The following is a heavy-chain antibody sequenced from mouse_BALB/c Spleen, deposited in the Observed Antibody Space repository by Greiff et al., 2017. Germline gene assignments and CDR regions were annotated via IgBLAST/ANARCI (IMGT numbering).Heavy chain of an antibody. J-gene: IGHJ4*01. V-gene: IGHV1-82*01. CDR2: IYPGDGDT. CDR1: GYAFSSSW. Sequence: QVQLQQSGPELVKPGASVKLSCKASGYAFSSSWMNWVKQRPGQGLEWIGRIYPGDGDTNYNGKFKGKATLTADKSSSTAYMQLSSLTSVDSAVYFCARGGYYAMDYWGEGTSVTVSS. CDR3: ARGGYYAMDY.